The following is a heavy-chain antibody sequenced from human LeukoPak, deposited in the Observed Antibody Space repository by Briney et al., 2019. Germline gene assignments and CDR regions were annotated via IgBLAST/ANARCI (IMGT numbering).Heavy chain of an antibody. CDR2: IIPIFGTA. J-gene: IGHJ4*02. D-gene: IGHD4-17*01. Sequence: SVKVSYKASGGTFSSYAISWVRQAPGQGLEWMGRIIPIFGTANYAQKFQGRVTITTDESTSTAYMELSSLRSEDTAVYYCAMTTVTTLKAPFDYWGQGTLVTVSS. CDR3: AMTTVTTLKAPFDY. V-gene: IGHV1-69*05. CDR1: GGTFSSYA.